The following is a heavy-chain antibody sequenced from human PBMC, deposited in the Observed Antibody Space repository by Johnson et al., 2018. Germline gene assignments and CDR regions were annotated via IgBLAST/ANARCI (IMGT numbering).Heavy chain of an antibody. D-gene: IGHD5-18*01. Sequence: QVQLVQSGGGVVQPGRSLTLSCAASGFAFSNYGMHWVRQAPGKGLEWVAILSYDESDKYYADSVKGRFTSSRDNSKNTVFLQMNRLRAEDTAVYYCARVRSGYTYGIIDYWGQGTLVAVSP. V-gene: IGHV3-30*03. J-gene: IGHJ4*02. CDR2: LSYDESDK. CDR3: ARVRSGYTYGIIDY. CDR1: GFAFSNYG.